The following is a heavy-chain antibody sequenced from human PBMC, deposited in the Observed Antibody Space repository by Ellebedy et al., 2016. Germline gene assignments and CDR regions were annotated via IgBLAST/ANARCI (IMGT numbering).Heavy chain of an antibody. V-gene: IGHV4-61*01. D-gene: IGHD6-13*01. CDR1: GGSVGSGSYY. CDR3: ASLQIAAAGTSYYYYGMDV. J-gene: IGHJ6*02. CDR2: IYYSGST. Sequence: SETLSLTXTVSGGSVGSGSYYWSWIRQPPGKGLEWIGYIYYSGSTNYNPSLKSRVTISVDTSKNQFSLKLSSVTAADTAVYYCASLQIAAAGTSYYYYGMDVWGQGTTVTVSS.